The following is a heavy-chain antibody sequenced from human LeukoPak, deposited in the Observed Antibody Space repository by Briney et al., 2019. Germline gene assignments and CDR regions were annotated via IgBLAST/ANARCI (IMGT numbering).Heavy chain of an antibody. Sequence: QAGGSLRLSCAASGFAFSSYGMHWVRQAPGKGLEWVAVISYDGSNKFYVDSVKGRFTISRDNSKNTLYLQMNSLRAEDTAVYYCVTKEGNVFDIWGQGTMVTVSS. J-gene: IGHJ3*02. V-gene: IGHV3-30*03. CDR3: VTKEGNVFDI. CDR1: GFAFSSYG. CDR2: ISYDGSNK.